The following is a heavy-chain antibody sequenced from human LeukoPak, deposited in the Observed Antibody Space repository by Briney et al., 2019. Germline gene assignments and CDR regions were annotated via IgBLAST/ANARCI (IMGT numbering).Heavy chain of an antibody. V-gene: IGHV4-4*08. CDR2: IYTSGST. D-gene: IGHD1-20*01. CDR1: GGSITSYY. J-gene: IGHJ5*02. Sequence: SETLSLTCTVSGGSITSYYWSWIRQPPGKGLEWIGRIYTSGSTNYNPSLKSRVTISVDTSKNQLSLKLSSVTAADTAVYYCARDRGITGIDIWGQGTLVTVSS. CDR3: ARDRGITGIDI.